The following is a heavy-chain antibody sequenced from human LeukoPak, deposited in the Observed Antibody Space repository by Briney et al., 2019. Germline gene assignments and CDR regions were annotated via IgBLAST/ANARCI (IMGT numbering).Heavy chain of an antibody. CDR3: AKGPNSSGYYYADY. CDR1: GFTFSNYA. J-gene: IGHJ4*02. V-gene: IGHV3-23*01. Sequence: GGSLRLSCAASGFTFSNYAMSWVRQAPGKGLEWVSAVSGTGGSTYYADSVKGRFTISRDNSKNTLYLQMNSLRAEDTAVYYCAKGPNSSGYYYADYWGQGTLVTVSS. D-gene: IGHD3-22*01. CDR2: VSGTGGST.